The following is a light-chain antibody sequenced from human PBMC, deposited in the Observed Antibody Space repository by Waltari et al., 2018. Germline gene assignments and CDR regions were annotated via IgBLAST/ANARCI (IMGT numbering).Light chain of an antibody. J-gene: IGLJ2*01. CDR2: EVS. CDR3: SSYGGSNNLV. Sequence: QSALTQPPSASGSPGPSVTISCTGTSRAIGGYKFVSWYQQHPGNAPKLMLYEVSQRPSGVPDRFSGSTSGNTASLTVSGLQAEDEADYYCSSYGGSNNLVFGGGTKLTVL. CDR1: SRAIGGYKF. V-gene: IGLV2-8*01.